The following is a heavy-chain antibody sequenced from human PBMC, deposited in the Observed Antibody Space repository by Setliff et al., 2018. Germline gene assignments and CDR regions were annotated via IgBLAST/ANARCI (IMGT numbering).Heavy chain of an antibody. V-gene: IGHV3-23*01. J-gene: IGHJ4*02. Sequence: HPGGSLRLSCAASGFTFSGYYMQWVRQAPGKGLEGVSYIGESGNNIHYADSVKGRFTISRDNSKKTLYLQMNSLSAEDTVIYYCANNYYDTTMGYYFDYWGQGTQVTVSS. CDR2: IGESGNNI. CDR3: ANNYYDTTMGYYFDY. D-gene: IGHD3-22*01. CDR1: GFTFSGYY.